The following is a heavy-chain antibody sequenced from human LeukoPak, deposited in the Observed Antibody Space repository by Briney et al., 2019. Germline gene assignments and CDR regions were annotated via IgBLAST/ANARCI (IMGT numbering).Heavy chain of an antibody. V-gene: IGHV3-9*01. CDR2: ISWNSGSI. CDR1: GFTFDDYA. CDR3: AKGQLVFWSGYPNMGAFDY. Sequence: GGSLRLSCAASGFTFDDYAMHWVRHAPGKGLEWVSGISWNSGSIGYADSVKGRFTISRDNAKNSLYLQMNSLRAEDTALYYCAKGQLVFWSGYPNMGAFDYWGQGTLVTVSS. D-gene: IGHD3-3*01. J-gene: IGHJ4*02.